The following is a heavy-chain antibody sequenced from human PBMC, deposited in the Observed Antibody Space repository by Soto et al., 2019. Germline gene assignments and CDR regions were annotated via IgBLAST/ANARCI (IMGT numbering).Heavy chain of an antibody. J-gene: IGHJ4*02. CDR3: ARGYCSSTSCYEFDY. Sequence: SETLSLTCTVSGGSLSSYYWIWIRQPPGKGLEWIGSIYNSGSTNYNPSLKSRVTISVDTSKKQFSLKLSSVTAADTAVYYCARGYCSSTSCYEFDYWGQGTLVTVSS. V-gene: IGHV4-59*01. CDR1: GGSLSSYY. D-gene: IGHD2-2*01. CDR2: IYNSGST.